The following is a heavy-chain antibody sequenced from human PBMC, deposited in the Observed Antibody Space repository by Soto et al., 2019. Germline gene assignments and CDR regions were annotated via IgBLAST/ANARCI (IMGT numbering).Heavy chain of an antibody. V-gene: IGHV3-7*01. CDR1: GFTFSSNW. D-gene: IGHD3-10*02. J-gene: IGHJ6*03. Sequence: GGSLRLSCAASGFTFSSNWMAWVRQAPRKGLEWVANIKVDGSEKYYVNSMKGRFTISRDKAKNSLYLQMSSLRAEDTAVYYCARVVSYYDRGPSYYYYYMDVWGKGTTVTVSS. CDR3: ARVVSYYDRGPSYYYYYMDV. CDR2: IKVDGSEK.